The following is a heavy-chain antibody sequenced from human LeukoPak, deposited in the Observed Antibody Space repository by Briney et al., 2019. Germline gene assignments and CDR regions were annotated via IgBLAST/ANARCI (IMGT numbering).Heavy chain of an antibody. D-gene: IGHD4-23*01. V-gene: IGHV3-33*06. CDR3: ANGYGGKSDAFDI. Sequence: PGGSLRLSCAASGFTFSSYGMHWVRQAPGKGLEWVAVIWYDGSNKYYADSVKGRFTISRDNSKNTLYLQMNSLRAEDTAVYYCANGYGGKSDAFDIWGQGTMVTVSS. CDR1: GFTFSSYG. CDR2: IWYDGSNK. J-gene: IGHJ3*02.